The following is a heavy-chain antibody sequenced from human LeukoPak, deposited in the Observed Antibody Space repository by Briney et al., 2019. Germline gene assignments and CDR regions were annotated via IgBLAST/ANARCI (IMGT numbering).Heavy chain of an antibody. CDR1: GGSFSGYY. V-gene: IGHV4-34*01. J-gene: IGHJ4*02. CDR3: ASGYDFVNFDY. Sequence: SETLSLTCAVYGGSFSGYYWGWIRQPPGKGLEWIGEINHSGSTNYNPSLKSRVTISVDTSKNQFSLKLSSMTAADTAVYYCASGYDFVNFDYWGQGTLVTVSS. D-gene: IGHD2/OR15-2a*01. CDR2: INHSGST.